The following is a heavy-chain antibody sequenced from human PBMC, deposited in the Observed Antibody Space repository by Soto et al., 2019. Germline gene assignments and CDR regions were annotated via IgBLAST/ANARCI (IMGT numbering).Heavy chain of an antibody. V-gene: IGHV4-30-2*01. CDR2: IYHSGST. CDR1: GGSISSGGYS. Sequence: QLQLQESGSGLVRPSQTLSLTCAVSGGSISSGGYSWNWIRQPPGKGLGWIGYIYHSGSTLYNPPLTRRLTLSVDKSTNPFSLKPTSVTAADTAVYYCARDRRDGNWFDPWGQGTLVTVSS. J-gene: IGHJ5*02. CDR3: ARDRRDGNWFDP.